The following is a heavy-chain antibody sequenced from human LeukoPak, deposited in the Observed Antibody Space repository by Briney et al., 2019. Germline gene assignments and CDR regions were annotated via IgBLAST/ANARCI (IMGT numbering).Heavy chain of an antibody. CDR2: IRNKGSGTST. CDR1: GFTFSDHH. J-gene: IGHJ4*02. Sequence: PGGSLSLSCAASGFTFSDHHMVWVRQAPGKGLEGIGRIRNKGSGTSTVLAASVKGRFTISRDESKNSLYLRTNSLNAEDSAVYYCTRAFCYESGGYYPDHWGQGTLVTVSS. CDR3: TRAFCYESGGYYPDH. D-gene: IGHD3-3*01. V-gene: IGHV3-72*01.